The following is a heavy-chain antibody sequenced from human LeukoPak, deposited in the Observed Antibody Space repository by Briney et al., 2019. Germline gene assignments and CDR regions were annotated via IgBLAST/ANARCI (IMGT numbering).Heavy chain of an antibody. D-gene: IGHD2-2*01. CDR3: ARAPLYCSSTSCYFAGFDP. Sequence: SETLSLTCTVSGGSISSSSYYWAWIRQPPGKGLEWIGSIYYSGSTYYNPSLKSRVTISVDTSKNQFSLKLSSVTAADTAVYYCARAPLYCSSTSCYFAGFDPWGQGTLVTVSS. CDR1: GGSISSSSYY. CDR2: IYYSGST. J-gene: IGHJ5*02. V-gene: IGHV4-39*07.